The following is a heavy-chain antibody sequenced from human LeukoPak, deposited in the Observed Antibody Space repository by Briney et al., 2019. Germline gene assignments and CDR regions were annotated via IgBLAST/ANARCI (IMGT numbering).Heavy chain of an antibody. CDR1: GYTFTGYY. V-gene: IGHV1-2*02. CDR3: VRDPSEVGAL. D-gene: IGHD1-26*01. J-gene: IGHJ4*02. CDR2: TNPNNGGT. Sequence: GASVKVSCKASGYTFTGYYMHWVRQAPGQGLEWMGWTNPNNGGTNYAQKFQGRVTMTSDTTISTAYMELSRLRSDDAAVYYCVRDPSEVGALWGQGSLVTVSS.